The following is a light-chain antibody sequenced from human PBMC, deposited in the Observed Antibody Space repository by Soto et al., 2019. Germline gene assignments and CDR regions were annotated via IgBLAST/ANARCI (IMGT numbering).Light chain of an antibody. CDR1: QNVGTN. CDR2: DSS. J-gene: IGKJ4*01. Sequence: IVLTQSPCTLSVSPGERATLSCRASQNVGTNLAWYQQKPGQAPRLLIYDSSTRAAGIPATFSGSGSGTEFTLSISSLQSVDSAVYYCQQYNNWGLSFGGGTKVDIK. CDR3: QQYNNWGLS. V-gene: IGKV3D-15*01.